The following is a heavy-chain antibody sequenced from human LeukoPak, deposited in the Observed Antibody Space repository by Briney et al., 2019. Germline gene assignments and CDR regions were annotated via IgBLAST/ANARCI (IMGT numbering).Heavy chain of an antibody. CDR3: AREGIAVAGTGEFDY. CDR1: GGSISSYY. D-gene: IGHD6-19*01. J-gene: IGHJ4*02. V-gene: IGHV4-59*01. CDR2: IYYSGST. Sequence: SETLSLTCTVSGGSISSYYWSWIRQPPGKGLEWIGYIYYSGSTNYNPSLKSRVTISVNTSKNQLSLKPSSVTAADTAVYYCAREGIAVAGTGEFDYWGQGTLVTVSS.